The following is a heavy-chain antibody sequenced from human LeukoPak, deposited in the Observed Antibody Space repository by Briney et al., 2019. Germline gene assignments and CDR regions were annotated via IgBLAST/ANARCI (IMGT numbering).Heavy chain of an antibody. D-gene: IGHD2-2*01. J-gene: IGHJ6*02. CDR1: GFTFSTYV. CDR3: AKSGIVVVPAAPGLARYYGMDV. V-gene: IGHV3-33*06. Sequence: PGGSLRLSCAASGFTFSTYVMHWVRQAPGKGLEWVAVIWYDGSKKDYADSVKGRFTISRDNSKNTLYLQMNSLRAEDTAVYYCAKSGIVVVPAAPGLARYYGMDVWGQGTTVTVSS. CDR2: IWYDGSKK.